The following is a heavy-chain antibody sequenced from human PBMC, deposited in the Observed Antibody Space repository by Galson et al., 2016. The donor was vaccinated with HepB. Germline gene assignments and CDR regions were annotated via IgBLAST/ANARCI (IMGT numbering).Heavy chain of an antibody. Sequence: SLRLSCAASGFTFRSYDMSWVRQSPGKGLEWVAAIGTLHDSFFTDSVQGRFSISRENVKNSLYLQLNRLRAGDTAVYYCARIARGSSYTLGYFDLWGLGTLVTVSS. V-gene: IGHV3-13*04. J-gene: IGHJ2*01. CDR1: GFTFRSYD. CDR2: IGTLHDS. D-gene: IGHD6-13*01. CDR3: ARIARGSSYTLGYFDL.